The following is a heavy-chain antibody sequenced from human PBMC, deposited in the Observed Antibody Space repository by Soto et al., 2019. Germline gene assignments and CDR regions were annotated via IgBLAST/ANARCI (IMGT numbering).Heavy chain of an antibody. CDR1: GFTVSSYA. V-gene: IGHV3-23*01. Sequence: EVQRLESGGGLVRPGGSLRLSCAASGFTVSSYAMSWVRQAPGKGLEWVSGISGSGGSTYYADSVKGRFTISRDNSKNTLYLQMNSVRAEETAVYYCAKSRIGWVLPPLFDYWGQGALVTVSS. J-gene: IGHJ4*02. D-gene: IGHD1-26*01. CDR2: ISGSGGST. CDR3: AKSRIGWVLPPLFDY.